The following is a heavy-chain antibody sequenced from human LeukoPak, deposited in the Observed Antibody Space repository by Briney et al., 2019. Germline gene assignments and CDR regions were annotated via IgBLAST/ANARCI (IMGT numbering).Heavy chain of an antibody. J-gene: IGHJ4*02. V-gene: IGHV3-23*01. CDR3: AKDSFEYSVSYYYFDY. CDR2: ISGSGYYS. D-gene: IGHD1-26*01. CDR1: EFTFDNYA. Sequence: GGSLRLSCAASEFTFDNYAMSWVRQAPGKGLEWVSVISGSGYYSYYADSVKGRFTVSRDNSKTTLYLQMNSLRADDTAVYYCAKDSFEYSVSYYYFDYWGQGTLVTVSS.